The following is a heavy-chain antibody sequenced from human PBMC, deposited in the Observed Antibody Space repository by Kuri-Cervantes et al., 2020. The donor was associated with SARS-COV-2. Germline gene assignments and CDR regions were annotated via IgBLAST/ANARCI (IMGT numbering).Heavy chain of an antibody. D-gene: IGHD3-22*01. CDR1: GFTFSSYW. V-gene: IGHV4-38-2*02. J-gene: IGHJ5*02. CDR3: ARDFWHYYDSSGYYGSGVWFDP. Sequence: ESLKISCEVSGFTFSSYWMSWVRQAPGKGLEWIGSIYHSGSTYYNPSLKSRVTISVDTSKNQFSLKLSSVTAADTAVYYCARDFWHYYDSSGYYGSGVWFDPWGQGTLVTVSS. CDR2: IYHSGST.